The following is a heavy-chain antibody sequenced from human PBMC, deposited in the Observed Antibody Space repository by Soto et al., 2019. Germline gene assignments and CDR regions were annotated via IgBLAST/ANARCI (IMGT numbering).Heavy chain of an antibody. J-gene: IGHJ5*01. Sequence: EVPLLESGGGLVQPGGSLRLTFAASGLPFTNYAMSWVRQAPGKGLEWVSIISDSGGITYYADSVKGRFTISRDNSKHTLYLQMNSLRVEEMAVYYCAKAGAVTDTAWFDSWGRGTLVAVSS. CDR1: GLPFTNYA. CDR3: AKAGAVTDTAWFDS. D-gene: IGHD6-19*01. CDR2: ISDSGGIT. V-gene: IGHV3-23*01.